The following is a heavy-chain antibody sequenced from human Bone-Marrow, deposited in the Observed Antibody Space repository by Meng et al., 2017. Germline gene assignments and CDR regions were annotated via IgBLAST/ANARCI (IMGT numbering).Heavy chain of an antibody. V-gene: IGHV4-4*02. D-gene: IGHD6-19*01. J-gene: IGHJ4*02. Sequence: QLQLKEAGPGLVKPSGTLSLPCGVSGASVSSGYWWTWVRQPPGKGLEWIGEFHHSGTTNYNPSLRSRVTISVDTSKNQFSLRLTSVTAADTAVYYCAASSGWYRIDSWGQGTLVTVSS. CDR1: GASVSSGYW. CDR3: AASSGWYRIDS. CDR2: FHHSGTT.